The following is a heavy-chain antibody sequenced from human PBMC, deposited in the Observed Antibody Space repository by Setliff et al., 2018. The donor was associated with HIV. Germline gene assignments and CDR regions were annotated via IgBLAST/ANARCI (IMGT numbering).Heavy chain of an antibody. Sequence: SETLSLTCTVSGGSISSSSYYWGWIRQPPGKGLEWIGSLYYSGSTYYNPSLKSRVTMSVDTSKNQFSLKLSSVTAADTAVYYCARVLRITIIRGPNWFDPWGQGTLVTVSS. J-gene: IGHJ5*02. D-gene: IGHD3-10*01. CDR1: GGSISSSSYY. CDR3: ARVLRITIIRGPNWFDP. V-gene: IGHV4-39*01. CDR2: LYYSGST.